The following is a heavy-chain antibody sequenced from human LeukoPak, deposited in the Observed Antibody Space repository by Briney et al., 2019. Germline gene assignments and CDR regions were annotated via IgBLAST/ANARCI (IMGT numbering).Heavy chain of an antibody. V-gene: IGHV3-30*02. Sequence: GGSLRLSCAASGFTFSSYGMHWVRQAPGKGLEWVAFIRYDGSNKYYADSVKGRFTISRDNSKNTLYLQMNSLRAEDTAVYYCAKDQALFLVVPAALGDYWGQATLVTVSS. CDR2: IRYDGSNK. J-gene: IGHJ4*02. CDR3: AKDQALFLVVPAALGDY. D-gene: IGHD2-2*01. CDR1: GFTFSSYG.